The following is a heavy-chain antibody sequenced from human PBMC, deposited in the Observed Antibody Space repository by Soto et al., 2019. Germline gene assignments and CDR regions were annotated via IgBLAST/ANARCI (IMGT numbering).Heavy chain of an antibody. CDR2: MNPNSGNT. V-gene: IGHV1-8*01. CDR3: ARGDYDFWSGYQNYYYYYYMDV. J-gene: IGHJ6*03. CDR1: GYTFTSYD. Sequence: QVQLVQSGAEVKKPGASVKVSCKASGYTFTSYDINWVRQATGQGLEWMGWMNPNSGNTGYAQKFQGRVTRTRNTSISTAYMELSSLRSEDTAVYYCARGDYDFWSGYQNYYYYYYMDVWGKGTTVTVSS. D-gene: IGHD3-3*01.